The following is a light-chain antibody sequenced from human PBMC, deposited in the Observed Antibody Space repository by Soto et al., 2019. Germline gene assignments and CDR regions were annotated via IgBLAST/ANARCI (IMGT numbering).Light chain of an antibody. CDR2: DAS. J-gene: IGKJ1*01. CDR3: QQRSNWPPGTT. Sequence: EIVLTQSPATLSLSPGERATLSCRASQSVSSYLAWYQQKPGQAPRLLIYDASNRATGIPARFSGSGSGTDFTLTISSLEPEDFAVYYCQQRSNWPPGTTFGQGTKV. CDR1: QSVSSY. V-gene: IGKV3-11*01.